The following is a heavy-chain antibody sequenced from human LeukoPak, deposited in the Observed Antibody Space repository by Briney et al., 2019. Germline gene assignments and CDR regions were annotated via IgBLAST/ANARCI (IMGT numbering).Heavy chain of an antibody. J-gene: IGHJ4*02. D-gene: IGHD3-22*01. CDR1: GGTFISYA. Sequence: ASVKVSCKASGGTFISYAISWVRQAPGQGLEWMGGIIPIFGTANYAQKFQGRVTITADESTSTAYMELSSLRSEDTAVYYCARARDYYDSSGYYCLDYWGQGTLVTVSS. V-gene: IGHV1-69*13. CDR2: IIPIFGTA. CDR3: ARARDYYDSSGYYCLDY.